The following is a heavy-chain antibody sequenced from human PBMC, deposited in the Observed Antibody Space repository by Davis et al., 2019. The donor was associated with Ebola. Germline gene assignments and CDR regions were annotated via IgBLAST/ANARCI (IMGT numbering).Heavy chain of an antibody. V-gene: IGHV3-30*03. CDR3: AREYSSSWYDRAYFDY. CDR2: ISYDGSNK. Sequence: GESLKISCAASGFTFSSYGMHWVRQAPGKGLEWVAVISYDGSNKYYADSVKGRFTISRDNSKNTLYLQMNSLRAEDTAVYYCAREYSSSWYDRAYFDYWGQGTLVTVSS. J-gene: IGHJ4*02. D-gene: IGHD6-13*01. CDR1: GFTFSSYG.